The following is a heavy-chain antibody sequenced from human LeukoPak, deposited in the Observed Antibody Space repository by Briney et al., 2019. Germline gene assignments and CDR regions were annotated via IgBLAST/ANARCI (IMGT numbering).Heavy chain of an antibody. J-gene: IGHJ4*02. Sequence: ASVKVSCKTSGYTFTGYYMHWVRQAPGQGLEWMGWINPNSGGTNYAQKFQGRVTMTRDTSISTAYMELSSLRSEDTAVYYCASMRLVVVPAAMYFDYWGQGTLVTVSS. CDR2: INPNSGGT. CDR3: ASMRLVVVPAAMYFDY. CDR1: GYTFTGYY. D-gene: IGHD2-2*01. V-gene: IGHV1-2*02.